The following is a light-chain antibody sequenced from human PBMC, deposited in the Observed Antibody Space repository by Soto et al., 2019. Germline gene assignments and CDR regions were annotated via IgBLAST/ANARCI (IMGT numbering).Light chain of an antibody. CDR2: GAS. CDR3: QQYDSSWT. Sequence: EIVMTQSPATLSVSPGERATLSCRAGQSVSSNLAWYQQKPGQAPTLLIYGASARATGIPVRFSGSRSGTEFTLTISSLQSEDFAVYYCQQYDSSWTFGQGTKVEIK. J-gene: IGKJ1*01. CDR1: QSVSSN. V-gene: IGKV3-15*01.